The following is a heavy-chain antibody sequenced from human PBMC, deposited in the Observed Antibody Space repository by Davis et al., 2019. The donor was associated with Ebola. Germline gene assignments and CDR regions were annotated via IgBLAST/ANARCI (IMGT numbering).Heavy chain of an antibody. CDR2: ISSSSSTI. Sequence: GESLKISCAASGFTFSNYAMSWVRQAPGKGLEWVSYISSSSSTIYYADSVKGRFTISRDNAKNSLYLQMNSLRAEDTAVYYCASGIDAWRLDYWYFDLWGRGTLVTVSS. CDR3: ASGIDAWRLDYWYFDL. V-gene: IGHV3-48*01. J-gene: IGHJ2*01. CDR1: GFTFSNYA. D-gene: IGHD1-1*01.